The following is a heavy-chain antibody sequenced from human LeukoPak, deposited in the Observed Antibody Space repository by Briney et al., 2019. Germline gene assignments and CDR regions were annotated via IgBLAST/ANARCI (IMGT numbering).Heavy chain of an antibody. V-gene: IGHV1-2*02. CDR1: GYTFTGYY. J-gene: IGHJ5*02. CDR3: AGDLGGSHSPSTDWFDP. Sequence: GASVKVSCKASGYTFTGYYMHWVRQAPGQGLEWMGWINPNSGGTNYAQKFQGGVTMTRDTSISTAYMELSRLRSDDTAVYYCAGDLGGSHSPSTDWFDPWGQGTLVTVSS. CDR2: INPNSGGT. D-gene: IGHD3-16*01.